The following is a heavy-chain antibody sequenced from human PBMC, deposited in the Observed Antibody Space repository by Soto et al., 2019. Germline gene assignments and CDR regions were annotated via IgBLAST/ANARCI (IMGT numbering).Heavy chain of an antibody. J-gene: IGHJ4*02. CDR2: IDYSGNT. V-gene: IGHV4-61*01. Sequence: SETPSLTCTVSGDSVSSRSYYWTWVRQPPGKGLEWIGYIDYSGNTNYDPSLQSRVTMSLDTSKNQFSLKLTSVTAADTAFYYCARDIRGYSRAFDYWGQGIMVTVSS. CDR1: GDSVSSRSYY. D-gene: IGHD5-18*01. CDR3: ARDIRGYSRAFDY.